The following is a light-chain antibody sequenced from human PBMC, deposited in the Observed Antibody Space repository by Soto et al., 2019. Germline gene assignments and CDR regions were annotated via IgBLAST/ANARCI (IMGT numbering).Light chain of an antibody. V-gene: IGLV2-14*03. CDR3: SSYTISNTLVV. CDR1: SSDVGGCNH. CDR2: DVT. Sequence: QSALTQPASVSGSPGQSITISCTGTSSDVGGCNHVSWHQQPPGKAPKLMIYDVTNRPSGVSNRFSGSKSGNTASLTISGLQAADEADYYCSSYTISNTLVVFGGGTKLTVL. J-gene: IGLJ2*01.